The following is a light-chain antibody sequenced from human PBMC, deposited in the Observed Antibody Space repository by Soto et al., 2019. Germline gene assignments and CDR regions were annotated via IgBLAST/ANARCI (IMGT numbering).Light chain of an antibody. CDR3: QQYNNWPRT. V-gene: IGKV3-20*01. Sequence: EIVLTQSPATLSLSPGERATLSCRASQSVSSSYLAWYQQKPGQAPRLLIYGASSRATGIPDRFSGSGSGTDFTLTISSLQSEDFAVYYCQQYNNWPRTFGQGTKLDIK. J-gene: IGKJ1*01. CDR2: GAS. CDR1: QSVSSSY.